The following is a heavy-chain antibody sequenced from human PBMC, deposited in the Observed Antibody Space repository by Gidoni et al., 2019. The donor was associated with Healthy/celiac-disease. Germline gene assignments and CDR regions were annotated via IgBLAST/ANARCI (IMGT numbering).Heavy chain of an antibody. Sequence: QVQLVQSGAEVKKPGASVKVSCKVSGYTLTELSMHWVRQAPGKGLEWMGGFDPEDGETIYAQKFQGRVTMTEDTSTDTAYMELSSLRSEDTAVYYCATFYYYGSGSYSIAYYYYGMDVWGQGTTVTVSS. D-gene: IGHD3-10*01. CDR3: ATFYYYGSGSYSIAYYYYGMDV. CDR2: FDPEDGET. CDR1: GYTLTELS. J-gene: IGHJ6*02. V-gene: IGHV1-24*01.